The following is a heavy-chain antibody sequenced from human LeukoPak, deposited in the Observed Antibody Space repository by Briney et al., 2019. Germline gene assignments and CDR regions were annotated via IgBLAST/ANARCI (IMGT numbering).Heavy chain of an antibody. CDR1: GFTFSSYG. CDR3: AKVERLWLPGGIDY. J-gene: IGHJ4*02. CDR2: VSYDGSNK. V-gene: IGHV3-30*18. D-gene: IGHD5-18*01. Sequence: GGSLRLSCAASGFTFSSYGMHWVRQAPGKGLEWVAVVSYDGSNKYYADSVKDRFTISRDNSKNTLYLQVNSLRAEDTAVYYCAKVERLWLPGGIDYWGQGNLVTVSS.